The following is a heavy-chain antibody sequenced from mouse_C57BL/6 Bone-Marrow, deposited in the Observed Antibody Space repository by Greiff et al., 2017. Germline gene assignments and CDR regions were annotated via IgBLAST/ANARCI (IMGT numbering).Heavy chain of an antibody. CDR1: GYSFTDYN. V-gene: IGHV1-39*01. CDR2: INPNYGTT. J-gene: IGHJ4*01. CDR3: ARGYNYDYAMDY. D-gene: IGHD2-12*01. Sequence: EVQLQQSGPELVKPGASVTISCKASGYSFTDYNMNWVKQSNGKSLEWIGVINPNYGTTSYNQKFKGKATLTVDHSSSTAYMQLNSLTSEASAVYYCARGYNYDYAMDYWGQGTSVTVSS.